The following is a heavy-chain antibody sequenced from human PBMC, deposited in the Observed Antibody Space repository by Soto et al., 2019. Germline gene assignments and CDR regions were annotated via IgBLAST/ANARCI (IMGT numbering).Heavy chain of an antibody. D-gene: IGHD6-13*01. J-gene: IGHJ4*02. CDR1: GYTFTSYG. CDR3: ARFITATGSLDY. CDR2: INALNGNT. Sequence: ASVKVSCKASGYTFTSYGISWVRQAPGQGLEWMGWINALNGNTNYAQRFHGRVTMTTDTSTSTGYMELRSLRSDDTAVYYCARFITATGSLDYWGQGTLVTVS. V-gene: IGHV1-18*01.